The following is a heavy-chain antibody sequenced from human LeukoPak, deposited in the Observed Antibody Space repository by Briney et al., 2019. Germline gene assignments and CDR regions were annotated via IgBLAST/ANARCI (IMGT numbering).Heavy chain of an antibody. CDR2: IFYSGST. CDR1: GGSFSSYY. CDR3: ARHSGRYYYYYYYMDV. Sequence: SETLSLTCAVYGGSFSSYYWTWIRQSPGKELEWIGYIFYSGSTNYNPSLKSRVTISIDTSKNQFSLKLSSVTAADTAVYYCARHSGRYYYYYYYMDVWGKGTTVTVSS. V-gene: IGHV4-59*01. D-gene: IGHD3-10*01. J-gene: IGHJ6*03.